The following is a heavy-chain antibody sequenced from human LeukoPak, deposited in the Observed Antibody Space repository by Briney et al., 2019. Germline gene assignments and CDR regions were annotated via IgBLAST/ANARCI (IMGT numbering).Heavy chain of an antibody. V-gene: IGHV1-69*13. CDR1: GGTFSSYA. Sequence: SVKVSCKASGGTFSSYAISWVRQAPGQGLEWMGGIIPIFGTANYAQKFQGRVTITADESTSTAYMELSSLRSEDTAVYYCARDPRKQQWLALGGYYYYGMDVWGQGTTVTVSS. CDR2: IIPIFGTA. D-gene: IGHD6-19*01. J-gene: IGHJ6*02. CDR3: ARDPRKQQWLALGGYYYYGMDV.